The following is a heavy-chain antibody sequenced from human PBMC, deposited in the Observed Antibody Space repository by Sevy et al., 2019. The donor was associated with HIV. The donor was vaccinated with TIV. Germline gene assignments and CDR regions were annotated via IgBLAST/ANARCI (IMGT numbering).Heavy chain of an antibody. V-gene: IGHV1-69*13. J-gene: IGHJ6*02. CDR3: ARDLSVATIGNYYYYGMDV. CDR2: IIPIFGTA. D-gene: IGHD5-12*01. Sequence: ASVKVSCKASGGTFSSYAISWVRQAPGQGLEWMGGIIPIFGTANYAQKFQGRVTITADESTSTAYMELGSLRSEDTAVYYCARDLSVATIGNYYYYGMDVWGQGTTVTVSS. CDR1: GGTFSSYA.